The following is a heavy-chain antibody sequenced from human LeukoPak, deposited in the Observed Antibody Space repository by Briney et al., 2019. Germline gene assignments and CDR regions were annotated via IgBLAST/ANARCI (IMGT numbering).Heavy chain of an antibody. D-gene: IGHD5-12*01. V-gene: IGHV4-30-2*01. Sequence: SETLSLTCTVSGGSISSGGYYWSWIRQPPGKGLEWIGYIYHSGSTYYNPSLKSRVTISVDRSKNQFSLKLSSVTAADTAVYYCARGGYSGYDLAPIDYWGQGTLVTVSS. J-gene: IGHJ4*02. CDR1: GGSISSGGYY. CDR2: IYHSGST. CDR3: ARGGYSGYDLAPIDY.